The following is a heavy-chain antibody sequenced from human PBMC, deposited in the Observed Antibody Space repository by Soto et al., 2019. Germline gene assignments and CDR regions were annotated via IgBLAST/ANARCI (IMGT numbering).Heavy chain of an antibody. Sequence: GGSLRLSCAASGFTFSDHYMSWIRQAPGKGLEWIGYSSNSGSFTRYADSVKGRFSISRDNAKNSLYLQMNSLRGDDTAIYYCVRSGDNYNLLDYWGQGTPVTVS. CDR3: VRSGDNYNLLDY. J-gene: IGHJ4*02. D-gene: IGHD1-1*01. CDR1: GFTFSDHY. V-gene: IGHV3-11*06. CDR2: SSNSGSFT.